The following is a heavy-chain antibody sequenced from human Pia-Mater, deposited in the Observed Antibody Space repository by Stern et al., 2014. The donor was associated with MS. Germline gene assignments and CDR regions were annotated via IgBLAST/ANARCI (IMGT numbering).Heavy chain of an antibody. CDR1: GYSITSAAFS. CDR3: ARGRSRVHPPLDP. D-gene: IGHD2-2*01. J-gene: IGHJ5*02. V-gene: IGHV4-30-2*01. Sequence: VQLVESGSGLVKPSQTLSLTCSVSGYSITSAAFSWTWLRQAPGKGLVWIGYMDYGGSPLYNPSIRSRVNITVDHANTPFYLRLNSVTAADTAVYYCARGRSRVHPPLDPWGQGTLVTVSS. CDR2: MDYGGSP.